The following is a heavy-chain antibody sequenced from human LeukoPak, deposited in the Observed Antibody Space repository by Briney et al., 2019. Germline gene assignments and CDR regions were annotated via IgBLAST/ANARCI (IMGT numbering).Heavy chain of an antibody. J-gene: IGHJ4*02. CDR1: GFTFSSYA. CDR2: ISYDGSNK. Sequence: GRSLRLSCAASGFTFSSYAMHWVRQAPGKGLEWVAVISYDGSNKYYADSVKGRFTISRDNSKNTLYLQMNSLRAEDTAVYYCAKKWELLGYFDYWGQGTLVTVSS. CDR3: AKKWELLGYFDY. V-gene: IGHV3-30-3*01. D-gene: IGHD1-26*01.